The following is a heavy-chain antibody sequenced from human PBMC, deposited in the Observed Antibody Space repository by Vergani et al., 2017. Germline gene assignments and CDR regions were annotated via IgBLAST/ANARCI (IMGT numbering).Heavy chain of an antibody. V-gene: IGHV4-61*02. Sequence: QVQLQESGPRLVRPSQTLSLTCPVSGGSINTGAYYWSWLRPPAGKGLEWIGRVYTSGMTNYNPSLKSRVTILVDRSKSQLSLKLTSVTAGDTAVYFCARELSYYYGSGSDDYNPYYYEGMDVWGPGTTVTVSS. J-gene: IGHJ6*02. D-gene: IGHD3-10*01. CDR3: ARELSYYYGSGSDDYNPYYYEGMDV. CDR2: VYTSGMT. CDR1: GGSINTGAYY.